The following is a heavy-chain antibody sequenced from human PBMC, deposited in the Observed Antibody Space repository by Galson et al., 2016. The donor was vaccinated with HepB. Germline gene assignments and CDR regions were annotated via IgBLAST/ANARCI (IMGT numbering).Heavy chain of an antibody. CDR2: IDYGGST. Sequence: SETLSLTCSVSGGSISSSDFHWGWIRQPPGKGLDWIGSIDYGGSTNYNPSLQSRVTILIDRSKNQFSLRLNSATAADTAVYYCARLPLLYYGMDVWGQGTTVTVSS. J-gene: IGHJ6*02. V-gene: IGHV4-39*01. CDR3: ARLPLLYYGMDV. CDR1: GGSISSSDFH.